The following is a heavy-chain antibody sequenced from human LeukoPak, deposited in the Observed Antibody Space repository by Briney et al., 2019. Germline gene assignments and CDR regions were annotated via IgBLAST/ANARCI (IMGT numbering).Heavy chain of an antibody. J-gene: IGHJ4*02. Sequence: GGSLRLSCAASGFIFGDYAMHWVRQAPGKGLEWVAAIAFDDTDRYYIDPVKGRLTISRDDSKNTLYLHMTSLRAEDTAVYYCTNSDDYGDYWGQGTLVTVSS. CDR3: TNSDDYGDY. CDR1: GFIFGDYA. CDR2: IAFDDTDR. V-gene: IGHV3-30*04.